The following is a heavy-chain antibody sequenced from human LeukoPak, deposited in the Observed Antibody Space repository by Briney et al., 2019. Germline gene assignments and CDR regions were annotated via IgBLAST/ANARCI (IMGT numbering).Heavy chain of an antibody. J-gene: IGHJ4*02. V-gene: IGHV4-39*07. Sequence: SETLSLTCTVSGGSISSSSYYWGWIRQPPGKGLEWIGSIYYSGSTYYNPSLRSRVTISGDRSKNQFSLQLTSVTAADTAVYYCARTGRGYRYYFDSWGPGTLVTVSS. CDR3: ARTGRGYRYYFDS. CDR1: GGSISSSSYY. CDR2: IYYSGST. D-gene: IGHD1-1*01.